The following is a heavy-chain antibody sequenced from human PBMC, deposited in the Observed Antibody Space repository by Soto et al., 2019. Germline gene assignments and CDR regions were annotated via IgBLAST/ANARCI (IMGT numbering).Heavy chain of an antibody. CDR2: LYSGGSP. CDR3: AIAAAGTPNWFDP. V-gene: IGHV3-66*01. D-gene: IGHD6-13*01. Sequence: EVQLAESGGGLVQPGGSLRLSCAASGFTVSSNHMSWVRQAPGKGLEWVSVLYSGGSPYYADSVKGRFTISRDNSKNTLYLQMNGLRAEDTAVYYCAIAAAGTPNWFDPWGQGTLVTVSS. CDR1: GFTVSSNH. J-gene: IGHJ5*02.